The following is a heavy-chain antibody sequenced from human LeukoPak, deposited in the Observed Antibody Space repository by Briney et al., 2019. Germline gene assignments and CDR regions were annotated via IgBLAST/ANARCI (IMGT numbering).Heavy chain of an antibody. D-gene: IGHD3-9*01. Sequence: SETLSLTCAVYGGSLSVYYWSWIRHPPGKGLEWIGEINQSVSTNYNPSLKSRVTISADTSKKQFSLKLSSVTAADTAVYYCARGESDDILTGYSYYFDYWGQGTLVTVSS. CDR1: GGSLSVYY. J-gene: IGHJ4*02. CDR2: INQSVST. V-gene: IGHV4-34*01. CDR3: ARGESDDILTGYSYYFDY.